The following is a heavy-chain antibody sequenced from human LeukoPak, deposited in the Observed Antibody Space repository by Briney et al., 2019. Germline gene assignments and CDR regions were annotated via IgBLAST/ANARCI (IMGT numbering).Heavy chain of an antibody. Sequence: SETLSLTCTVSGGSISSYYWSWIRQPPGKGLEWIGYIYYSGSTNYNPSLKSRVTISVDTSKNQFSLKLSSVTAADTAVYYCARPHGYSSCGSCPPGYWYFDLWGRGHLVPVPS. CDR3: ARPHGYSSCGSCPPGYWYFDL. CDR1: GGSISSYY. D-gene: IGHD2-15*01. J-gene: IGHJ2*01. V-gene: IGHV4-59*12. CDR2: IYYSGST.